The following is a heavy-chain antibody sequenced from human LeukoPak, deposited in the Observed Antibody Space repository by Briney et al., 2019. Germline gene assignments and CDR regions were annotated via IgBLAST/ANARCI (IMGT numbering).Heavy chain of an antibody. D-gene: IGHD2-15*01. J-gene: IGHJ4*02. CDR3: ARVRCSGGSCYLTLGY. Sequence: ASVKVSCKASGYTFTGYYMHWVRQAPGQGREWMGWINPNSGGTNYAQKFQGRVTMTRDTSISTAYMELSRLRSDDTAVYYCARVRCSGGSCYLTLGYWGQGTLVTVSS. V-gene: IGHV1-2*02. CDR1: GYTFTGYY. CDR2: INPNSGGT.